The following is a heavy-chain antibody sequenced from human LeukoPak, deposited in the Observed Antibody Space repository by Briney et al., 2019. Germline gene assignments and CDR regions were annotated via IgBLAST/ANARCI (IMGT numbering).Heavy chain of an antibody. CDR3: ARERGIVATDDASDI. CDR2: ISISSSYI. Sequence: GESLTLSCAASGFTFSSYSINWVRQAPGPGMELVSSISISSSYIYYANSVQGRFTITTVNAKNSLYLQMNSLRAEDTAVYYCARERGIVATDDASDIWGQGTMVTVSS. V-gene: IGHV3-21*01. CDR1: GFTFSSYS. D-gene: IGHD5-12*01. J-gene: IGHJ3*02.